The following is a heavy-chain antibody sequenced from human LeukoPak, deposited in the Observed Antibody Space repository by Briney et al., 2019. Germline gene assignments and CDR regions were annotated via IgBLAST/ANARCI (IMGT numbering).Heavy chain of an antibody. V-gene: IGHV3-48*04. D-gene: IGHD3-16*01. J-gene: IGHJ6*02. Sequence: PGGSLRLSCAASEFTFSSYSMNWVRQAPGKGLEWVSYITNSGNSKSYADSVKGRFTISRDNAKNSLYLQMSNSRAEDTAVYFCARGGGLDVWGQGATVTVSS. CDR2: ITNSGNSK. CDR3: ARGGGLDV. CDR1: EFTFSSYS.